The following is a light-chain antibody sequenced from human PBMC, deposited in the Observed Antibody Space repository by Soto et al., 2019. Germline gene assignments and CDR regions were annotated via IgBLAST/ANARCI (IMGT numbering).Light chain of an antibody. V-gene: IGKV1-27*01. CDR1: LPISHH. Sequence: DIHLPRSPSFLSASVGDRVTITCRPSLPISHHXARYQQKPLKIPNLQIYPASTLQVGGPSRLSGSGSATDFTLTISSLQPEDVAAYYFQKYNSAPRTFGGGTKVDIK. J-gene: IGKJ4*02. CDR3: QKYNSAPRT. CDR2: PAS.